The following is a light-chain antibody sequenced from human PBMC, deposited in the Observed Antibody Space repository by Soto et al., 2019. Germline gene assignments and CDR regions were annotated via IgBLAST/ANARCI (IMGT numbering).Light chain of an antibody. V-gene: IGKV3-11*01. CDR2: DAS. CDR1: QSVSSY. CDR3: QQRSNWRVT. J-gene: IGKJ4*01. Sequence: EIVLTQSPATLSLSPGERATLSCRASQSVSSYLAWYHQKPGQAPRLLIYDASNRATGIPARFSGSGSGTDFTLTISSLEPGDFAVYYCQQRSNWRVTFGGGTKVEIK.